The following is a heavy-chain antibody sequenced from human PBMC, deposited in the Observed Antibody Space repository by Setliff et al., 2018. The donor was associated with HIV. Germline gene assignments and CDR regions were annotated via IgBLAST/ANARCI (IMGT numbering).Heavy chain of an antibody. CDR1: GFTFSTYW. Sequence: GGSLRLSCAASGFTFSTYWMSWVRQAPGKGLEWVANIKQDGSEKFYVDSVKGRFTISRDNAKNSLYLQMNSLSAEDTAVYYCAREGPPVDVAGRYLQHWGRGTLVTVSS. J-gene: IGHJ1*01. V-gene: IGHV3-7*01. CDR3: AREGPPVDVAGRYLQH. D-gene: IGHD2-15*01. CDR2: IKQDGSEK.